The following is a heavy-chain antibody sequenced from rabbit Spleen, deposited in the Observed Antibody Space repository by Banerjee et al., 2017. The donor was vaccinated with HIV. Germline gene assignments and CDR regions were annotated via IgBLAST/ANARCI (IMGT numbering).Heavy chain of an antibody. CDR1: GFSFSINYC. V-gene: IGHV1S45*01. J-gene: IGHJ3*01. D-gene: IGHD6-1*01. CDR3: ARASHGDDYVFGL. Sequence: QEQLVESGGGLVQPEGSLTLTCTASGFSFSINYCMCWVRQAPGKGLEWIACICLGSGASHYASWAKGRFTISKTSSTTVTLQMTSLTAADTATYFCARASHGDDYVFGLWGQGTLVTVS. CDR2: ICLGSGAS.